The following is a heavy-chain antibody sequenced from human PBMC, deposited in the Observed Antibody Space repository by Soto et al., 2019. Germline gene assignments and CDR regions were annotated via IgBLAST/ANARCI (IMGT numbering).Heavy chain of an antibody. J-gene: IGHJ4*02. CDR2: IHPSGGT. V-gene: IGHV4-34*01. CDR3: ARGVDYSKVGAY. Sequence: QVQLQQWGAGLLKPSETLSLTCGVYGGSLSGYYLSWTRQPPGKGLEWIGEIHPSGGTNYNPSLKRRVTISVDMSRNQFSLNLSSVTAADTAVYYCARGVDYSKVGAYWGQGTLVTVSS. D-gene: IGHD4-4*01. CDR1: GGSLSGYY.